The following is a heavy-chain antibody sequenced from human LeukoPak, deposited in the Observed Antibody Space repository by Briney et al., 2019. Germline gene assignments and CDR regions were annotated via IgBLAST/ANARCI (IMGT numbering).Heavy chain of an antibody. D-gene: IGHD3-3*01. CDR2: ISAYNGNT. J-gene: IGHJ5*02. CDR1: GGTFSSYG. Sequence: ASVKVSCKASGGTFSSYGISWVRQAPGQGLEWMGWISAYNGNTNYAQKLQGRVTMTTDTSTSTAYMELRSLRSDDTAVYYCARDSQADSTFGVVIISWFDPWGQGTLVTVSS. CDR3: ARDSQADSTFGVVIISWFDP. V-gene: IGHV1-18*01.